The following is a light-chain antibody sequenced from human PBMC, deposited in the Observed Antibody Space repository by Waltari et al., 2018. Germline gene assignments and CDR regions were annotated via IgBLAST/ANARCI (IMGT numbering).Light chain of an antibody. J-gene: IGKJ2*01. CDR1: QSLLHSNGYNY. V-gene: IGKV2-28*01. CDR2: LGS. Sequence: DIVMTQSPLSLPVNPGEPASISCRSSQSLLHSNGYNYLDWYLQKPGQSPQVMIYLGSNRASGVPDRFSGSGSGTDFTLKISRVEAEDVGVYYCMQALQAPYTFGQGTKLEIK. CDR3: MQALQAPYT.